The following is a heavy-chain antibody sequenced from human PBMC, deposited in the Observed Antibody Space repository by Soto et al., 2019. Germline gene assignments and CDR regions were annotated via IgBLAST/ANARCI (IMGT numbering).Heavy chain of an antibody. V-gene: IGHV3-15*07. CDR1: GFTVGSAW. D-gene: IGHD2-21*02. J-gene: IGHJ5*02. Sequence: EVHLVESGGGFVKPGGSLRLGCEVSGFTVGSAWMNWVRQAPGKGLVWVGRIKSKVDGGTTDYAEPVKGRFPISIDDSKNTLSLQMERLKTAHTAVYYWTPAPQRALTEDMARSWGQGTVVTVSS. CDR2: IKSKVDGGTT. CDR3: TPAPQRALTEDMARS.